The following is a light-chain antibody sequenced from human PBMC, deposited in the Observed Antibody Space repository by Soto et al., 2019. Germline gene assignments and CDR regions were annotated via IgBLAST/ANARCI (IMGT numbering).Light chain of an antibody. V-gene: IGLV2-14*01. J-gene: IGLJ1*01. CDR3: SSYTSSNALEV. Sequence: QSVLNQPASVSGSPGQSITISCTGTSSDVGGSDYVSWYQHHPHRAPKLLIYEVSYRPSGVSDRFSGSKSGNTASLTISGLQAEDEADYYCSSYTSSNALEVFGIGTKLTVL. CDR2: EVS. CDR1: SSDVGGSDY.